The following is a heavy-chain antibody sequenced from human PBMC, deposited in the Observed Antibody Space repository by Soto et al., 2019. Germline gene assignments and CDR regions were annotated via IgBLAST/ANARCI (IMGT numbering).Heavy chain of an antibody. CDR1: GFTFSSYA. D-gene: IGHD3-10*01. V-gene: IGHV3-23*01. CDR2: IGVGGGDR. CDR3: ARVRFGELV. J-gene: IGHJ4*02. Sequence: EVQLLESGGGLVQPGGSLRLSCAASGFTFSSYAMSWVRQAPGKGLEWVSIIGVGGGDRYYPESVKGRFTIYRDNSRKTLYLEMNSLRDEDAAVYYCARVRFGELVWGQGTLVTVSS.